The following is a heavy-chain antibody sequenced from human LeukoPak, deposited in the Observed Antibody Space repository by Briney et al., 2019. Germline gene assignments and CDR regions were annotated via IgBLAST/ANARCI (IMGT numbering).Heavy chain of an antibody. CDR1: GYTFTSYG. CDR2: ISAYNGNT. CDR3: ARRTAAAGTSYYYYGMDV. D-gene: IGHD6-13*01. V-gene: IGHV1-18*01. J-gene: IGHJ6*02. Sequence: ASVKVSCKASGYTFTSYGISWVRQAPGQGLEWMGWISAYNGNTNYAQKLQGRVTMTTDTSTSTAYMELRSLRSDDTAVYYCARRTAAAGTSYYYYGMDVWGQGTTVTVSS.